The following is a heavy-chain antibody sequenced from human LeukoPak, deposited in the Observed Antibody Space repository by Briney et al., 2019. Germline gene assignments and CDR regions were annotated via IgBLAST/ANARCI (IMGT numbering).Heavy chain of an antibody. D-gene: IGHD3-3*01. CDR1: GYTFTSYD. V-gene: IGHV1-8*01. Sequence: ASVKVSCKASGYTFTSYDINWVRQATGQGLEWMGWMSPNSGNTGYAQKFQGRVTTTRNTSISTAYMELSSLRSEDTAVYYCASMKRITIFGVVISRYYYYGMDVWGQGTTVTVSS. J-gene: IGHJ6*02. CDR2: MSPNSGNT. CDR3: ASMKRITIFGVVISRYYYYGMDV.